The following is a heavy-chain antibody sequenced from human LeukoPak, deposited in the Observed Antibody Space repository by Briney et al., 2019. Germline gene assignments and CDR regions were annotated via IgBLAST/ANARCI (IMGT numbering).Heavy chain of an antibody. V-gene: IGHV1-46*01. CDR2: INPSGGST. D-gene: IGHD3-16*01. Sequence: ASVKVSCKASGYTFTSYYMHWVRQAPGQGLEWMGIINPSGGSTSYAQKFQGRVTMATDTSTSTAYMELRSLRFDDTAVYYCAGDQYYDSKGWFDPWGQGTLVTVSS. J-gene: IGHJ5*02. CDR3: AGDQYYDSKGWFDP. CDR1: GYTFTSYY.